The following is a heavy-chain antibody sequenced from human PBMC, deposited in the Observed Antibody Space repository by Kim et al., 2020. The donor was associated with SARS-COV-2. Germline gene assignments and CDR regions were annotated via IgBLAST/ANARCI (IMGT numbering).Heavy chain of an antibody. CDR3: ARGVMITFGGVIVIPVFDYYGMDV. V-gene: IGHV1-46*01. D-gene: IGHD3-16*02. J-gene: IGHJ6*02. CDR1: GYTFTSYY. Sequence: ASVKVSCKSSGYTFTSYYMHWVRQAPGQGLEWMGIINPSGGSTSYAQKFQGRVTMTRDMSTSTVYMELSSLRSEDTAVYYCARGVMITFGGVIVIPVFDYYGMDVWGQGTTVTVSS. CDR2: INPSGGST.